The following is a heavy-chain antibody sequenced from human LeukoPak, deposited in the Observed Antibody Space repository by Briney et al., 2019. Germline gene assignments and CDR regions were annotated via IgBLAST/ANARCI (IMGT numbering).Heavy chain of an antibody. CDR1: GFTFSSYA. CDR2: ISGSGGST. D-gene: IGHD6-6*01. V-gene: IGHV3-23*01. CDR3: AKGSSIAARLD. J-gene: IGHJ4*02. Sequence: GGSLRLSCAASGFTFSSYAMSWVRQAPGKGLEWVSAISGSGGSTYYAGSVKGRFTISRDNSKNTLYLQMNSLRAEGTAVYYCAKGSSIAARLDWGQGTLVTVSS.